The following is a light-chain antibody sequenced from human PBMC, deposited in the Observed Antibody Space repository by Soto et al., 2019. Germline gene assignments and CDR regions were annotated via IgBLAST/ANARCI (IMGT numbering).Light chain of an antibody. CDR3: SSYAGSSNV. CDR1: SSDGGGYNY. Sequence: QSALTQPPSASGSPGQSVAISCTGTSSDGGGYNYVSWYQQHPGKAPKLMIYEVNKRPSGVPDRFSGSKSGNTASLTVSGLQAEDEADYYCSSYAGSSNVFGPGPTLTVL. V-gene: IGLV2-8*01. CDR2: EVN. J-gene: IGLJ1*01.